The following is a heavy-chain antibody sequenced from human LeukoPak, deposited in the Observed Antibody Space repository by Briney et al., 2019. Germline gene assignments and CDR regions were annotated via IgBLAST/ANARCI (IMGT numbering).Heavy chain of an antibody. CDR2: IYTSGST. CDR1: GGSISSYY. CDR3: ARDFGGGSLYYYYGMDV. V-gene: IGHV4-4*07. D-gene: IGHD2-15*01. J-gene: IGHJ6*02. Sequence: NPSETLSLTCTVSGGSISSYYWSWIRQPAGKGLEWIGRIYTSGSTNYNPSLKSRVTMSVDTSKSQFSLKLSSVTAADTAVYYCARDFGGGSLYYYYGMDVWGQGTTVTVSS.